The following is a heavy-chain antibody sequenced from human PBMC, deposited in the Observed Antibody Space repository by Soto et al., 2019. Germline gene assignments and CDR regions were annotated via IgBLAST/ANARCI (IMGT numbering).Heavy chain of an antibody. CDR1: GFTFSSYS. CDR2: ISRSSTTI. Sequence: EVQLVESGGGLVQPGGSLRLSCAASGFTFSSYSMNWVRQTPGKGLEWVSYISRSSTTIYYADSVRGRFTISRDNAKNSLYLQMNSLRDEDTAVYCCARGETSGHLFDYWGLGTLVTVSS. V-gene: IGHV3-48*02. CDR3: ARGETSGHLFDY. J-gene: IGHJ4*02. D-gene: IGHD5-12*01.